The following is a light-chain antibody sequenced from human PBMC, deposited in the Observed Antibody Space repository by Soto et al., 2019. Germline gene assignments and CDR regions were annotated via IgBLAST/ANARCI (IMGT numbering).Light chain of an antibody. J-gene: IGLJ2*01. CDR1: SSNIGNNY. CDR2: DNN. V-gene: IGLV1-51*01. Sequence: QSVLPQPHSVSAAPGPKVTISCSGSSSNIGNNYVSWYQQLPGTAPKLLIYDNNKRPSGIPDRFSGSKSGTSATLGITGLQTGDEADYYCGTWDSSLSAVVFGGGTKLTVL. CDR3: GTWDSSLSAVV.